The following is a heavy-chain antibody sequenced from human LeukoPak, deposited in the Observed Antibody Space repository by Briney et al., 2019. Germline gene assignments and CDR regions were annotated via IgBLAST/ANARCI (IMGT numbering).Heavy chain of an antibody. CDR3: AKVPQPPTYYYDSSGYPDY. V-gene: IGHV3-23*01. J-gene: IGHJ4*02. CDR1: GFTLSSYA. D-gene: IGHD3-22*01. Sequence: GGSLRLSCAASGFTLSSYAMSWVRQAPGKGLEWVSAISGSGGSTYYADSVKGRFTISRDNSKNTLYLQMNSLRAEDTAVYYCAKVPQPPTYYYDSSGYPDYWGQGTLVTVSS. CDR2: ISGSGGST.